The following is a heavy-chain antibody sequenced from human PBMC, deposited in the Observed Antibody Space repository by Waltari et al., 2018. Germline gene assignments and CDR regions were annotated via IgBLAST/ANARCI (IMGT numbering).Heavy chain of an antibody. CDR3: ARDPVVGAHFDY. CDR2: ISSSSSYI. CDR1: GFTFSSYS. J-gene: IGHJ4*02. V-gene: IGHV3-21*01. D-gene: IGHD1-26*01. Sequence: EVQLVESGGGLVKPGGSLRLSCAASGFTFSSYSMNWVRQAPGKGLEWVSSISSSSSYIYYADSVKGRFTISRDNAKNSLYLQMNSLRAEDTAVYYCARDPVVGAHFDYWGQGTLVTVSS.